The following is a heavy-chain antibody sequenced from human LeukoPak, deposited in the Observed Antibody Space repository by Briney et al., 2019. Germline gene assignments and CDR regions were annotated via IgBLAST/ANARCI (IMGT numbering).Heavy chain of an antibody. Sequence: GRSLRLSCAASGFTFISYGMHWVRQAPGKGLEWVAVRSYDGSNKYYADSVKGRFTISRDNSKNTLYLQMNSLRAEDTAVYYCAKDHRYLDWLLRSVDYWGQGTLVTVSS. J-gene: IGHJ4*02. CDR3: AKDHRYLDWLLRSVDY. CDR2: RSYDGSNK. V-gene: IGHV3-30*18. CDR1: GFTFISYG. D-gene: IGHD3-9*01.